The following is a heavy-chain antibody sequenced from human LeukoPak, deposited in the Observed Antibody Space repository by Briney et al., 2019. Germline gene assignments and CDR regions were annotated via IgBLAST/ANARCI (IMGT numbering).Heavy chain of an antibody. Sequence: GGSLRLSCAASGFTFSSYSMNWVRQAPGKGLEWVSSISSSSSYIYSADSVKGRFTISRDNAKNSLYLQMNSLRAEDTAVYYCARDRHRYSYDTGGYPPYWGQGTLVTVSS. D-gene: IGHD3-22*01. CDR1: GFTFSSYS. CDR2: ISSSSSYI. J-gene: IGHJ4*02. CDR3: ARDRHRYSYDTGGYPPY. V-gene: IGHV3-21*01.